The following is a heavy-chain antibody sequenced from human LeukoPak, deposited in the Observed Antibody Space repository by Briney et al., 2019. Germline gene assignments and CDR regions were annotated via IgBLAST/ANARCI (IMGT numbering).Heavy chain of an antibody. J-gene: IGHJ6*03. Sequence: SETLSLTCTVSGYSISSGYYWGWIRQPPGKGLEWIGSIYHSGSTYYNPSLKSRVTISVDRSKNQFSLKLSSVTAAGTAVYYCARGYCSGGSCYSSYYYSYMDVWGKGTTVTVSS. CDR3: ARGYCSGGSCYSSYYYSYMDV. D-gene: IGHD2-15*01. CDR2: IYHSGST. V-gene: IGHV4-38-2*02. CDR1: GYSISSGYY.